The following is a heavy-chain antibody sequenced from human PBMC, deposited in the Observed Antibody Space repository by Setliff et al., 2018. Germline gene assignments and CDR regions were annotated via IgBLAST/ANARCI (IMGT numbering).Heavy chain of an antibody. V-gene: IGHV4-4*08. J-gene: IGHJ5*01. CDR1: GASISAYY. CDR2: MNARGLT. CDR3: AREIYKWTSKYWFDS. Sequence: SETLSLTCNVSGASISAYYWSWFRQPPGKGLEWIGGMNARGLTEYSPPLKSRVAISGDTSKNQFSLKLTSVTAADTAVYYCAREIYKWTSKYWFDSWGQGTQVTVSS. D-gene: IGHD1-20*01.